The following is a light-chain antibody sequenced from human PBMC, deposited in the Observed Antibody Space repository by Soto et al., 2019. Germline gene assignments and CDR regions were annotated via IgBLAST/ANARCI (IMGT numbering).Light chain of an antibody. CDR2: DAS. CDR3: QQYNSYSRT. J-gene: IGKJ2*01. CDR1: QSISSW. V-gene: IGKV1-5*01. Sequence: DIQMTQSPSTLSASVGDRVTITCRASQSISSWLAWYQQKPGKDPKLLIYDASSLESGVPSRFSGSGSGTEFTLTISSLQTDDFAPYYCQQYNSYSRTFGQGTKLEIK.